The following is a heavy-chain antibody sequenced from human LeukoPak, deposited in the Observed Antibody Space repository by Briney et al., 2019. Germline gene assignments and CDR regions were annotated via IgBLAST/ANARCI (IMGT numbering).Heavy chain of an antibody. V-gene: IGHV1-8*03. CDR1: GYTFTSYD. D-gene: IGHD3-10*01. J-gene: IGHJ6*03. Sequence: ASVKVSCKASGYTFTSYDINWVRQATGQGLEWMGWMNPNSGNTGYAQKFQGRVTITRNTSISTAYMELSSLRSEDTAVYYCARSSWSMVRGVNYYYYMDVWGKGTTDTVSS. CDR2: MNPNSGNT. CDR3: ARSSWSMVRGVNYYYYMDV.